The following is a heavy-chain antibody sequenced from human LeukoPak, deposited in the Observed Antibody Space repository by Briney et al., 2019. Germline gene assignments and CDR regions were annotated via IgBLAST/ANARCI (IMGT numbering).Heavy chain of an antibody. CDR1: GGSISSSTYY. V-gene: IGHV4-61*01. CDR2: IYYTGST. CDR3: ARGQRHIVVVTAIFD. J-gene: IGHJ4*02. D-gene: IGHD2-21*02. Sequence: SETLSLTCTVSGGSISSSTYYWSWIRQPPGKGLKWIGYIYYTGSTNSNPSLKSRVTISVDTSKNQFSLRLTSVTAADTAVYYCARGQRHIVVVTAIFDWGQGTLVTVSS.